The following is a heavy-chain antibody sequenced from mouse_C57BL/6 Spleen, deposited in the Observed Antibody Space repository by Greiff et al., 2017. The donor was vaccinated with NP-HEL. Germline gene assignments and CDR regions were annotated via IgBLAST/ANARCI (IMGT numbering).Heavy chain of an antibody. J-gene: IGHJ4*01. D-gene: IGHD1-1*01. CDR2: IYPGDGDT. CDR3: AREGYYGSSDAMDY. Sequence: VQLQQSGAELVKPGASVKISCKASGYAFSSYWMNWVKQRPGKGLEWIGQIYPGDGDTNYNGKFKGKATLTADKSSSTAYMQLSSLTSEGSAVYFCAREGYYGSSDAMDYWGQGTSVTVSS. CDR1: GYAFSSYW. V-gene: IGHV1-80*01.